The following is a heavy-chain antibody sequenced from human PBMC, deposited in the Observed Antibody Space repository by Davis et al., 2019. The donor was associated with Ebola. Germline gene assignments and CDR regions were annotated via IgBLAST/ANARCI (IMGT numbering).Heavy chain of an antibody. D-gene: IGHD3-3*02. J-gene: IGHJ5*02. CDR2: LYPGDSDT. CDR1: GYSFTSYW. V-gene: IGHV5-51*01. Sequence: GESLKISCRGSGYSFTSYWIGWVRQMPGKGLEWMGILYPGDSDTSYSPSFQGQVTISADKSISTAYLQWNSLKASDTAIYYCARQSHHFLSGPRTWFDPWGQGTLVTVSS. CDR3: ARQSHHFLSGPRTWFDP.